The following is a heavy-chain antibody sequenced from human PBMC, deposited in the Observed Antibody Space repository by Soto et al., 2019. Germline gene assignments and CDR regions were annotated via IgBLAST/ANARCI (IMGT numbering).Heavy chain of an antibody. CDR1: GFTSSSYG. Sequence: GGSLRLSCAASGFTSSSYGMHWVRQAPGKGLEWVAVIWYDGSNKYYADSVKGRFTISRDNSKNTLYLQMNSLRAEDTAVYYCARDPSRSFYYYGMDVWGQGTRSPSP. J-gene: IGHJ6*02. CDR2: IWYDGSNK. CDR3: ARDPSRSFYYYGMDV. V-gene: IGHV3-33*01.